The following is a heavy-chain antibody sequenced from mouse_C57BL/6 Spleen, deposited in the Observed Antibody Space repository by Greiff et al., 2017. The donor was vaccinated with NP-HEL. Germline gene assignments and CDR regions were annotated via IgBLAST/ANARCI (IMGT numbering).Heavy chain of an antibody. J-gene: IGHJ4*01. V-gene: IGHV5-12*01. CDR2: ISNGGGSP. CDR1: GFTFSDYY. CDR3: ARPPYYYGSSFYAMDY. Sequence: EVKLVESGGGLVQPGGSLKLSCAASGFTFSDYYMYWVRQTPEKRLEWVAYISNGGGSPYYPDTVQGRFTISRDNAKNTLYLQMSRLKSEDTAMYYCARPPYYYGSSFYAMDYWGQGTSVTVSS. D-gene: IGHD1-1*01.